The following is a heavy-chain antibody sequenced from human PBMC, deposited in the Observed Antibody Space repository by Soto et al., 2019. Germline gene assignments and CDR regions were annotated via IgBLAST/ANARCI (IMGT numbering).Heavy chain of an antibody. J-gene: IGHJ5*02. Sequence: QVQLVQSGAEVKKPGASVKVSCKASGYTFTSYGISWVRQAPGQGLEWMGWISAYNGNTNYAQKLQGRVTMTTDTSTSTAYMELRSLRSDDTAVYYCASGQGIRYFDWLLEGWWFDPWGQGTLVTVSS. CDR2: ISAYNGNT. D-gene: IGHD3-9*01. V-gene: IGHV1-18*01. CDR3: ASGQGIRYFDWLLEGWWFDP. CDR1: GYTFTSYG.